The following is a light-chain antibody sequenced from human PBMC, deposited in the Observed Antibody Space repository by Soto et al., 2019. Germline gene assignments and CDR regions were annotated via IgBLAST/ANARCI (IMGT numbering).Light chain of an antibody. CDR1: QGVTSA. CDR2: DAS. Sequence: AIQLTQSPSSLSASVGDRVTITCRASQGVTSALAWYQQKPGKAPKLLIYDASSLESGVPSRFSGSGSGTDFTLTISSLQPEDFATYYCQQFNSYPRTFGQGTKLEIK. CDR3: QQFNSYPRT. V-gene: IGKV1-13*02. J-gene: IGKJ2*01.